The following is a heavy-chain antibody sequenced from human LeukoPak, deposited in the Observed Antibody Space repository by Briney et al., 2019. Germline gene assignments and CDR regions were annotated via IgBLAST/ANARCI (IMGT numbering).Heavy chain of an antibody. V-gene: IGHV3-7*01. Sequence: GGSLRLSCAASGFTFSSYWMSWVRQAPGKGLEWVANIKQDGSEKYYVDSVKGRFTISRDNAKNSLYLQMNSLRAEDTAVYYCARDYNDFWSGYYTHTAYYFDYWGQGTLVTVSS. D-gene: IGHD3-3*01. CDR1: GFTFSSYW. CDR3: ARDYNDFWSGYYTHTAYYFDY. CDR2: IKQDGSEK. J-gene: IGHJ4*02.